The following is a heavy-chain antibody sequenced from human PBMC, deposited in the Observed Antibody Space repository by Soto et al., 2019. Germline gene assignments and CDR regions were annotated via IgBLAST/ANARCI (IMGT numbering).Heavy chain of an antibody. CDR1: GDTFTSHL. V-gene: IGHV5-51*01. CDR2: IYPADSDT. CDR3: VRPQAKELGTIRGAFDI. Sequence: PGESLKISFKGSGDTFTSHLISWVRQMPVKGLELMGLIYPADSDTRYSPSFEGQVTISVDKSISTAYLQWSFLKASDTAMYYCVRPQAKELGTIRGAFDIWGQGTKVPVSS. J-gene: IGHJ3*02. D-gene: IGHD3-10*01.